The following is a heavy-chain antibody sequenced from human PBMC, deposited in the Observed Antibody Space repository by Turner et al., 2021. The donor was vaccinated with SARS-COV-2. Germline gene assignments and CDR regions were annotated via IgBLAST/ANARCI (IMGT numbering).Heavy chain of an antibody. CDR2: INPNSGGT. Sequence: QVQLVQSGAEVKKPGASVKVSCKASGYTFTDYYMHWVRQAPGQGLEWMGWINPNSGGTNSAQKFQGRVTMTRETSISTAYMELSRLRSDDTAVYYCATDSDGTLWGQGTLVTVSS. J-gene: IGHJ4*02. D-gene: IGHD1-26*01. CDR3: ATDSDGTL. V-gene: IGHV1-2*02. CDR1: GYTFTDYY.